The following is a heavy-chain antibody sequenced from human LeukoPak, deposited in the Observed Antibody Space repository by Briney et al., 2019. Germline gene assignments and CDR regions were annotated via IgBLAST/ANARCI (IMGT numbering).Heavy chain of an antibody. J-gene: IGHJ5*01. D-gene: IGHD4-17*01. CDR2: INHGGKEK. CDR3: SKQYIVTTWYWFGS. Sequence: GGSLRLSCSASGFTFSSFAMNWVRQAPGKGLEWVSSINHGGKEKYYADSVKGRFTISRDNSKNTLSLQMNSLRAEDTAVYYCSKQYIVTTWYWFGSWGQGTLVTVSS. V-gene: IGHV3-23*01. CDR1: GFTFSSFA.